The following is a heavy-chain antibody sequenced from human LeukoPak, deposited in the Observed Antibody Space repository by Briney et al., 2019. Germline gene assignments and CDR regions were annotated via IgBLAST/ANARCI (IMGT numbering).Heavy chain of an antibody. J-gene: IGHJ4*02. CDR3: AGSLRSYYFDY. CDR1: GFTFSSYG. V-gene: IGHV3-30*03. D-gene: IGHD3-3*01. CDR2: ISYDGSNK. Sequence: GGSLRLSCAASGFTFSSYGMHWVRQAPGKGLEWVAVISYDGSNKYYADSVKGRFTISRDNSKNTLYLQMNSLRAEDTAVYYCAGSLRSYYFDYWGQGTLVTVSS.